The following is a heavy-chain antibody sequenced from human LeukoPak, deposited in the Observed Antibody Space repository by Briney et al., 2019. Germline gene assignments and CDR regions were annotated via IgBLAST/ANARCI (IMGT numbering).Heavy chain of an antibody. CDR1: GYIFTGYY. V-gene: IGHV1-2*02. CDR3: ARDAGLGIQIWFDP. D-gene: IGHD7-27*01. Sequence: GASVKVSCKASGYIFTGYYMHWVRQAPGQGLEWMGWINPNSGGTNYAQKFQGRVTMTRDTSISTAYMELSRLRSDDTAVYYCARDAGLGIQIWFDPWGQGTLVTVSS. J-gene: IGHJ5*02. CDR2: INPNSGGT.